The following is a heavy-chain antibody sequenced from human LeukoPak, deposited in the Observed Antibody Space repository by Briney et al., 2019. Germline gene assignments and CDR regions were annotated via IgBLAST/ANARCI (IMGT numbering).Heavy chain of an antibody. V-gene: IGHV3-66*04. Sequence: GGSLRLSCAASEFSVGSNYMTWVRQAPGKGLEWVSLIYSGGSTYYADSVKGRFTISRDNSKNTLYLQMNSLRAEDTAVYYCARQKYLRGPDVEYFDYWGQGTLVTVSS. D-gene: IGHD5/OR15-5a*01. J-gene: IGHJ4*02. CDR1: EFSVGSNY. CDR2: IYSGGST. CDR3: ARQKYLRGPDVEYFDY.